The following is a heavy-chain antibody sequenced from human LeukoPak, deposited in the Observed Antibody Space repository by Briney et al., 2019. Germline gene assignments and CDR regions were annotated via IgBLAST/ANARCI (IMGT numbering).Heavy chain of an antibody. CDR1: GASISTYY. V-gene: IGHV4-59*01. J-gene: IGHJ4*02. CDR3: AGIKVGATALDQ. CDR2: IYYSGSI. D-gene: IGHD1-26*01. Sequence: SETLSLTCTVSGASISTYYLTWIRQPPGKELEWVGHIYYSGSIYYNPSLESRLTISIDTSESQFSLKLASLTAADTAVYFCAGIKVGATALDQWGEGTLVTVSS.